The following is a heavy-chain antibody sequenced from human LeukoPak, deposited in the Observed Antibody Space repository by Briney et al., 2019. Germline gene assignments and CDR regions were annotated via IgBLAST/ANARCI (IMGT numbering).Heavy chain of an antibody. CDR3: ARPTAVTLVDAFNI. V-gene: IGHV3-7*04. Sequence: GGSLRLSCAAAGFNFSSYWMTWVRQAPGKGLEWVANIKQDGTEKYYVDSVKGRFTISRDNAKNSLYLQMNSLRDVDTAVYFCARPTAVTLVDAFNIWGLGTMVTVSS. CDR1: GFNFSSYW. D-gene: IGHD4-17*01. CDR2: IKQDGTEK. J-gene: IGHJ3*02.